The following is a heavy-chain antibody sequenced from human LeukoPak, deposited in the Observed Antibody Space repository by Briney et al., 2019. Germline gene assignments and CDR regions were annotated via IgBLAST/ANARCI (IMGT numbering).Heavy chain of an antibody. CDR2: ISSGSSTI. Sequence: GGSLRLSCAASGFTFSSYSMNWVRQAPGKGLEWVSYISSGSSTIYYADSVKGRFTISRDNAKNSLYLQMNSLRAEDTAVYYCARTYCGGDCRGYYYHYYMDVWGKGTTVTISS. J-gene: IGHJ6*03. CDR3: ARTYCGGDCRGYYYHYYMDV. V-gene: IGHV3-48*01. CDR1: GFTFSSYS. D-gene: IGHD2-21*02.